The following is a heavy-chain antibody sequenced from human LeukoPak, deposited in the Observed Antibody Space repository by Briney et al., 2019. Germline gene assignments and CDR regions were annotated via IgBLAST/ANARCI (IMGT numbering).Heavy chain of an antibody. D-gene: IGHD3-10*01. J-gene: IGHJ4*02. CDR1: VGSISSYY. CDR2: IYYSGST. CDR3: ARRGYGSGRYPLAY. Sequence: SENLSLTCTVSVGSISSYYWSWIRQPPGKGLEWIGYIYYSGSTNYNPSLKSRVTISPDTSKNQFSLKLSSVTAADTAVYYCARRGYGSGRYPLAYWGQGTLVTVSS. V-gene: IGHV4-59*01.